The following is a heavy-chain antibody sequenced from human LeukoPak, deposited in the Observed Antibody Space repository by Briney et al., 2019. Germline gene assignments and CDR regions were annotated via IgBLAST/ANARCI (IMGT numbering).Heavy chain of an antibody. J-gene: IGHJ5*02. CDR3: ARQRGFLSAYIDL. D-gene: IGHD3-3*01. CDR2: INHSGSS. V-gene: IGHV4-34*01. Sequence: SETLSLTCAVYGGSFSDYYWTWIRQPPGKGLEWIGEINHSGSSNNNPSLKSRVTISVDTSKNQFSLKLSSVTAADTAVYYCARQRGFLSAYIDLWGRGTPVTVSS. CDR1: GGSFSDYY.